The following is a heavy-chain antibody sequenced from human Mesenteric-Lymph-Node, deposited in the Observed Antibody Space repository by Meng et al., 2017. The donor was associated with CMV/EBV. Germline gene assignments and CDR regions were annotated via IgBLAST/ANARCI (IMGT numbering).Heavy chain of an antibody. D-gene: IGHD2-2*01. J-gene: IGHJ6*02. CDR1: GFIFDDYT. CDR3: AKGGGCSSTSCSPWYYGMDV. CDR2: ITWDGSRT. Sequence: GESLKISCEVSGFIFDDYTMQWVRQAPGKGLEWVSLITWDGSRTDYVDSVRGRFTISRDNSRNSLYLQMNSLRSDDTALYYCAKGGGCSSTSCSPWYYGMDVWGQGTTVTVSS. V-gene: IGHV3-43*01.